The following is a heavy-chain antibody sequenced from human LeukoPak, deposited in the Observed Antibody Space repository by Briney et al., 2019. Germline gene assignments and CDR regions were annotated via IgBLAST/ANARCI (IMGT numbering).Heavy chain of an antibody. J-gene: IGHJ4*02. V-gene: IGHV3-48*03. CDR3: ARRYCSSTSCTLDY. CDR2: ISSSGSTT. Sequence: GGSLRLSCTASGISIGDYAMSWVRQAPGKGLEWVSYISSSGSTTYNADSVKGRFTISRDNAKTSLYLQMNSLRAEDTAVYYCARRYCSSTSCTLDYWGQGTLVTVSS. CDR1: GISIGDYA. D-gene: IGHD2-2*01.